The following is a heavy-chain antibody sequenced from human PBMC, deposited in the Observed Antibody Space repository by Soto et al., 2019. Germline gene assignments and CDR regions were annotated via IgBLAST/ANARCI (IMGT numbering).Heavy chain of an antibody. CDR3: ANCPVSRSRPQYYSGMDV. CDR2: ISAGGASP. D-gene: IGHD6-13*01. V-gene: IGHV3-23*01. CDR1: GFTFSNYA. Sequence: EVQLLESGGGLVQPGGSLRLSCAASGFTFSNYAMSWVRQAPGKGLEWVSGISAGGASPYYADSVKGRFTVSRDNSKTTLHLQMNSLRAEDSAVYYCANCPVSRSRPQYYSGMDVWGQVTTVTVSS. J-gene: IGHJ6*02.